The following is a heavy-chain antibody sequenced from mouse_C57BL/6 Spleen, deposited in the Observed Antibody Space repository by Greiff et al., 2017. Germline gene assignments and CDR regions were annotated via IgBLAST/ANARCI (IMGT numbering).Heavy chain of an antibody. CDR3: ARSYDGSYFDY. CDR1: GYTFTSYT. Sequence: VQLQQSGAELARPGASVKMSCKASGYTFTSYTMHWVKRRPGQGLEWIGYINPSSGYTKYNQKFKDKATLTADKSSSTAYMQLSSLTSEDSAVYDCARSYDGSYFDYWGQGTTLTVSS. D-gene: IGHD2-12*01. V-gene: IGHV1-4*01. CDR2: INPSSGYT. J-gene: IGHJ2*01.